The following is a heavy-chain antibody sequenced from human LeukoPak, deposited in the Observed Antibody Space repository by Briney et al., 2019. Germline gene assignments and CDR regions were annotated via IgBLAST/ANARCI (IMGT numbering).Heavy chain of an antibody. V-gene: IGHV3-15*01. CDR2: IKSKTDGGTT. Sequence: GGSLRLSCAASGFTFSNAWMSWVRQAPGKGLEWVGRIKSKTDGGTTDYAAPVKGRFTISRDDSKNTLYLQMNSLKTEDTAVYYCTTDSLLLWFGELSQDAHDYWGQGTLVTVSS. D-gene: IGHD3-10*01. CDR1: GFTFSNAW. J-gene: IGHJ4*02. CDR3: TTDSLLLWFGELSQDAHDY.